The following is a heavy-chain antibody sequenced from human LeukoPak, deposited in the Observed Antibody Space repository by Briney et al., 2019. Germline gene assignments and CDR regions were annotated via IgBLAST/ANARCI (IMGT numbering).Heavy chain of an antibody. CDR3: AKSAHVGTTLLDY. Sequence: GGSLRLSCAASGFTFSSYAMTWVRQAPGKGLERVSAISGSGDGTFNADSVKGRFTISRDNSKNTLNLQMNSLRAEDTAVYYCAKSAHVGTTLLDYWGQGTLVTVSS. CDR1: GFTFSSYA. J-gene: IGHJ4*02. V-gene: IGHV3-23*01. D-gene: IGHD5-12*01. CDR2: ISGSGDGT.